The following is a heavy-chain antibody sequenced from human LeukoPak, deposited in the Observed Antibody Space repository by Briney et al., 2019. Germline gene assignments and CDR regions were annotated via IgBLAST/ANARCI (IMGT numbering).Heavy chain of an antibody. CDR2: IKNDGSEE. V-gene: IGHV3-7*01. J-gene: IGHJ4*02. CDR3: ARAIRGSAVDTGDR. Sequence: GGSLRLSCAASGFTFSSYWMRWVRQAPGKGLEGVANIKNDGSEEYYVDSVKGRFTISRDNAKNLLFLQMNSLTVEDTAVYYCARAIRGSAVDTGDRWGQGTLVTVSS. D-gene: IGHD3-10*01. CDR1: GFTFSSYW.